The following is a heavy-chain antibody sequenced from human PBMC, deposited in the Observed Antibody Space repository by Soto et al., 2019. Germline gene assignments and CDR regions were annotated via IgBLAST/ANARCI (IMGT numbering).Heavy chain of an antibody. V-gene: IGHV4-30-2*01. CDR1: GGSISSGGYS. J-gene: IGHJ4*02. CDR2: IYHSGSS. Sequence: PSETLSLTCAVSGGSISSGGYSWSWIRQPPGKGLEWIGYIYHSGSSYYNSSLKSRVTISVDRSKNQFSLKLSSVTAADTAVYYGGRGGGQIFAYWGQGTRATAPS. CDR3: GRGGGQIFAY. D-gene: IGHD3-16*01.